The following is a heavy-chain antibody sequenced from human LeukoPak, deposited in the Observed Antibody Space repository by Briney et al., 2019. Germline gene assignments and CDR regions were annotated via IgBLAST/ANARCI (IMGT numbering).Heavy chain of an antibody. CDR2: ICYSGST. J-gene: IGHJ5*02. CDR1: GCSISSSSYY. Sequence: SETLSLTCTVSGCSISSSSYYWGWIRQPPGKGLEWIGSICYSGSTYYNPSLKSRVTISVDTSKNQFSLKLSSVTAADTAVYYCATSLAVAFGGWFDPWGQGTLVTVSS. CDR3: ATSLAVAFGGWFDP. V-gene: IGHV4-39*01. D-gene: IGHD6-19*01.